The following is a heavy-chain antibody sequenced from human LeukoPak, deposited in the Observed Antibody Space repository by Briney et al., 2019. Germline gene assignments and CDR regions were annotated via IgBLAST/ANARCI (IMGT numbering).Heavy chain of an antibody. D-gene: IGHD3-22*01. CDR1: GFNFSSYG. V-gene: IGHV1-2*02. CDR3: ARDYYDTSGNGAFDI. CDR2: INPNSGGT. Sequence: PGGSLRLSCAASGFNFSSYGMHWVRQAPGQGLEWMGWINPNSGGTNYAQKFQGRVTMTRDTSISTVYMELSRLRSDDTAVCYCARDYYDTSGNGAFDIWGQGTMVTVSA. J-gene: IGHJ3*02.